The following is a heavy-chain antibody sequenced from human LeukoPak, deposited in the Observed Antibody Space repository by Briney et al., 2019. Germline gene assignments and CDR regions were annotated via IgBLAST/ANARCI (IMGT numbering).Heavy chain of an antibody. CDR3: AKTYYDSSGYYYDDPLDY. Sequence: GGSLRLSCAASGFTFSNYVMHWVRQAPGKGLGGVALISYDGSDKYYADSVRGRFTISRDNSKNTLYLQMNSLRAEDTAVYYCAKTYYDSSGYYYDDPLDYWGQGTLVTVSS. CDR2: ISYDGSDK. CDR1: GFTFSNYV. V-gene: IGHV3-30*18. D-gene: IGHD3-22*01. J-gene: IGHJ4*02.